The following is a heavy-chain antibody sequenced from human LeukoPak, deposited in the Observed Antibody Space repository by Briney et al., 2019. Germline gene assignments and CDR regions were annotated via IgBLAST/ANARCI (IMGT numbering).Heavy chain of an antibody. J-gene: IGHJ3*02. V-gene: IGHV3-9*03. CDR1: GFTFDDYA. Sequence: PGGSLRLSCAASGFTFDDYAMHWVRQAPGKGLEWVSGISWNSGSIGYADSVKSRFTISRDNAKNSLYLQMNSLRAEDMALYYCARSSGWARDAFDIWGQGTMVTVSS. CDR2: ISWNSGSI. D-gene: IGHD6-19*01. CDR3: ARSSGWARDAFDI.